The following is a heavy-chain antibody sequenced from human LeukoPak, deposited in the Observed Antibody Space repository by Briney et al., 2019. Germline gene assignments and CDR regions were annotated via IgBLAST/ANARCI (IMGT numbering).Heavy chain of an antibody. CDR3: AKDWGATNYYFDC. J-gene: IGHJ4*02. CDR2: ICYDGSDK. Sequence: XAAXXFTXXXYGMHWVRQAPGKGLEGVAVICYDGSDKYYADSVKGGFTISRDNSKNTLYLQMNSLRAEDTAVYYCAKDWGATNYYFDCWGQGTLVTVSS. CDR1: XFTXXXYG. V-gene: IGHV3-33*06. D-gene: IGHD1-26*01.